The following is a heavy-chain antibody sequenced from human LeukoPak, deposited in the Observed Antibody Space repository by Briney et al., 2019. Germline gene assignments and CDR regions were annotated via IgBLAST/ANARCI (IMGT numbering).Heavy chain of an antibody. D-gene: IGHD2-2*01. Sequence: GGSLRLSCAASGFTFSSYAMSWVRQAPGKGLEWVSAISGSGGSTYYADSVKGRFTISRDNSKNTLYLQMNSLRAEDTAVYYCGKELGYCSSTSCYPFDAFDIWGQGTMVTVSS. J-gene: IGHJ3*02. V-gene: IGHV3-23*01. CDR1: GFTFSSYA. CDR3: GKELGYCSSTSCYPFDAFDI. CDR2: ISGSGGST.